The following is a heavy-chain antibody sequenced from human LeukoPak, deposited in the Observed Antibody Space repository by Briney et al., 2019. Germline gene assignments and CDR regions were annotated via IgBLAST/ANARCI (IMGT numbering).Heavy chain of an antibody. D-gene: IGHD2-15*01. CDR2: MNPNSGNT. Sequence: GASVKVSCKASGYTFTSYDINWVRQATGQGLEWMGWMNPNSGNTGYAQKFQGRVTITRNTSISTAYMELSSLRSEDTAVYYCARGLYCSGGSCYLYYFDYWGQGTLVTVSS. CDR1: GYTFTSYD. V-gene: IGHV1-8*03. J-gene: IGHJ4*02. CDR3: ARGLYCSGGSCYLYYFDY.